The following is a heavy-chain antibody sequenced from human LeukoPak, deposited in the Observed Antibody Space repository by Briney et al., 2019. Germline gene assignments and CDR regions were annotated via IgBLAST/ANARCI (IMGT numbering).Heavy chain of an antibody. J-gene: IGHJ5*02. V-gene: IGHV1-8*03. D-gene: IGHD6-6*01. CDR2: MNPNSGNT. CDR3: ARVRDSSSGGWFDP. Sequence: GASVKVSCKASGYTFTSYDINWVRQATGQGLEWMGWMNPNSGNTGYAQKFQGRVTITRNTSISTAYMELSSLRSEDTAVYYCARVRDSSSGGWFDPWGQGTLVTVSS. CDR1: GYTFTSYD.